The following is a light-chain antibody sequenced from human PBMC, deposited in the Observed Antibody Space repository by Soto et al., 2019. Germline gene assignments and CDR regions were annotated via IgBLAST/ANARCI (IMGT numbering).Light chain of an antibody. CDR2: AAS. J-gene: IGKJ1*01. V-gene: IGKV1-16*01. CDR3: QHYNSYSEA. CDR1: QSISKY. Sequence: GDRVTITCRASQSISKYVNWYQHKPGKAPTVLIHAASSLQSGVPSRFSGSGSGTDFFLTISSLQPEDFAVYYCQHYNSYSEAFGQGKGGYQ.